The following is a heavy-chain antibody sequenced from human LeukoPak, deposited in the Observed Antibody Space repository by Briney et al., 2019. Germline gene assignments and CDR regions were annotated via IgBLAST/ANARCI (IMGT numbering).Heavy chain of an antibody. D-gene: IGHD2-2*01. CDR2: INPNSGGT. Sequence: ASVKVSCKASGYTFTSYYMHWVRQAPGQGLEWMGWINPNSGGTNYAQTFQGRVSMTRDTSISTAYMELSRLRSDDTAVYYCATGQLYCSITSCPPSAFDIWGQGTMVTVSS. V-gene: IGHV1-2*02. CDR1: GYTFTSYY. J-gene: IGHJ3*02. CDR3: ATGQLYCSITSCPPSAFDI.